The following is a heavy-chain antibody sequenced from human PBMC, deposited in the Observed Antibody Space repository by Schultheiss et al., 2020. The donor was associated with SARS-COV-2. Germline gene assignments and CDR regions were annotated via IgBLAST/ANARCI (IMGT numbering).Heavy chain of an antibody. CDR2: ISGSGGST. CDR3: ARSLLVPYSSRSYDAFDI. CDR1: GFTFSDYY. Sequence: GGSLRLSCAASGFTFSDYYMSWVRQAPGKGLVWVSAISGSGGSTYYADSVKGRFTISRDNSKNTLNLQMNSLRAEDTAVYYCARSLLVPYSSRSYDAFDIWGQGTMVTVSS. D-gene: IGHD6-13*01. V-gene: IGHV3-23*01. J-gene: IGHJ3*02.